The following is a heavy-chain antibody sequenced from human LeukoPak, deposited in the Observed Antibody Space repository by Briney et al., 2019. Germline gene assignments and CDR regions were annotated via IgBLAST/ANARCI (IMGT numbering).Heavy chain of an antibody. CDR3: ARDKGDYDTSGSLFVF. CDR2: IKQDGSEK. V-gene: IGHV3-7*03. D-gene: IGHD3-22*01. CDR1: GFTFSRYW. Sequence: GGSLRLSCAASGFTFSRYWMSWVRQAPRKGLEWVANIKQDGSEKYYVDSVKGRFTISRDNAKNSLYLQMNSLRAKDTAVYYCARDKGDYDTSGSLFVFGGQGTLVTVSS. J-gene: IGHJ4*02.